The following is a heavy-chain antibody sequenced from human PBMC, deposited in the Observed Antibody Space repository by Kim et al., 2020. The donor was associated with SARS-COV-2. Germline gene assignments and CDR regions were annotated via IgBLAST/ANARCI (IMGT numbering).Heavy chain of an antibody. CDR1: GDSVSSNSAA. Sequence: SQTLSLTCAISGDSVSSNSAAWNWIRQSPSRGLEWLGMTYYRSKWHNEYAVSVKGRITINPDTSKNQFSLQLNSVTPEDTAVYYCTRTGGADYWGQGTLVTVSS. J-gene: IGHJ4*02. CDR3: TRTGGADY. V-gene: IGHV6-1*01. D-gene: IGHD7-27*01. CDR2: TYYRSKWHN.